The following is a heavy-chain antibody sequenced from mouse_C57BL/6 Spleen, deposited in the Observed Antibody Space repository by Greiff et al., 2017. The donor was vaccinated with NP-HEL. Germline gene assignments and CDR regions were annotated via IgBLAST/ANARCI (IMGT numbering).Heavy chain of an antibody. CDR1: GYTFTSYW. Sequence: VKLQESGAELAKPGASVKLSCKASGYTFTSYWMHWVKQRPGQGLEWIGYINPSSGYTKYNQKFKDKATLTVDKSSSTAYMKLSSLTYEDSADYDWAEGGKIAYADWGQGTLVTVYA. J-gene: IGHJ3*01. CDR3: AEGGKIAYAD. V-gene: IGHV1-7*01. CDR2: INPSSGYT. D-gene: IGHD2-10*01.